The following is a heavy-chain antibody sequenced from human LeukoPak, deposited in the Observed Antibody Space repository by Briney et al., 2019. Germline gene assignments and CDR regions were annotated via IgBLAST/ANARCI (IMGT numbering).Heavy chain of an antibody. V-gene: IGHV3-30*18. CDR1: GFTFSSYG. D-gene: IGHD2-2*01. Sequence: GKSLRLSCAASGFTFSSYGMHWVRQAPGKGLEWVAGIYYDRSNKYNAYSEKGRFTISRDTSKNTLYLQMNSLRAEDTAVYYCAKTNLGYCSSTSSYGNDYWGQGTLVTV. CDR2: IYYDRSNK. J-gene: IGHJ4*02. CDR3: AKTNLGYCSSTSSYGNDY.